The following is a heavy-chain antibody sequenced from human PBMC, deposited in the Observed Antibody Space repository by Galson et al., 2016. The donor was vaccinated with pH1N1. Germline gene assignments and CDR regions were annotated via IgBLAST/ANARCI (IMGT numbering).Heavy chain of an antibody. CDR3: AREGANYYGSDGMDV. CDR2: ISTLFGTA. J-gene: IGHJ6*02. CDR1: GGIFNSHT. V-gene: IGHV1-69*13. Sequence: SVKVSCKASGGIFNSHTISWVRQAPGQGLEWMGRISTLFGTANYAQNFMGRVMISADASTGTAYMELTNLTSQDTAVYFCAREGANYYGSDGMDVWGQGTTVTVSS. D-gene: IGHD3-10*01.